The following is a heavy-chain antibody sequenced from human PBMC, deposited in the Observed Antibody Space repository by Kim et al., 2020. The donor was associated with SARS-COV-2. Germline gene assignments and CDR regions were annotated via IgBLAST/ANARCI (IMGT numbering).Heavy chain of an antibody. CDR1: GFTFSSYS. Sequence: GGSLRLSCAASGFTFSSYSMNWVRQAPGKGLEWVSYISSSSSTIYYADSVKGRFTISRDNDKNSLYLKMNSLRDEDAAVYYCAGTWWSGYDLGSYYFDYWGHGTLVTVSS. CDR3: AGTWWSGYDLGSYYFDY. CDR2: ISSSSSTI. V-gene: IGHV3-48*02. J-gene: IGHJ4*01. D-gene: IGHD5-12*01.